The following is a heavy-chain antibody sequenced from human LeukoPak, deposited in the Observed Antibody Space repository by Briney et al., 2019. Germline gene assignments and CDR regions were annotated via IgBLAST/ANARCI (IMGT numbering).Heavy chain of an antibody. V-gene: IGHV3-30*02. D-gene: IGHD3-22*01. J-gene: IGHJ4*02. CDR3: AKDLGSSDYQHNY. CDR2: IRYDGSNE. Sequence: SGGSLRLSCAASGFTFSNYGMHWVRQAPGKGLEWVAFIRYDGSNEYYADSVKGRFTISRDNSKNTLYLQMNSLRAEDTAVYYCAKDLGSSDYQHNYWGQGTLVTVSS. CDR1: GFTFSNYG.